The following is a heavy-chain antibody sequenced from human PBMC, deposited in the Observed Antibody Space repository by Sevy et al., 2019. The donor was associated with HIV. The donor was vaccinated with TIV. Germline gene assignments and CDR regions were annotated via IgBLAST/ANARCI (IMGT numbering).Heavy chain of an antibody. CDR2: ISGSGGST. D-gene: IGHD3-10*01. Sequence: GESLKISCAASGFTFSSYAMSWVRQAPGKGLEWVSAISGSGGSTYYADSVKGRFTIYRDNSKNTLYLQMNSLRAEDTAVYYCAKSQGVRGVWAFDIWGQGTMVTVSS. J-gene: IGHJ3*02. V-gene: IGHV3-23*01. CDR1: GFTFSSYA. CDR3: AKSQGVRGVWAFDI.